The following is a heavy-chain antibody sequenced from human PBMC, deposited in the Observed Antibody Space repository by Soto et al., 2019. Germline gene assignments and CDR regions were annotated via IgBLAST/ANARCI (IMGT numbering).Heavy chain of an antibody. D-gene: IGHD2-2*01. CDR2: IYYSGST. CDR1: GGSISSYY. V-gene: IGHV4-59*01. J-gene: IGHJ5*02. Sequence: SETLSLTCTVSGGSISSYYWSWIRQPPWKGLEWIGYIYYSGSTNYNPSLKSRVTISVDTSKNQFSLKLSSVTAADTAVYYCARVRRAIVVVPAVIGSHNWFDPWGQGTLVTVSS. CDR3: ARVRRAIVVVPAVIGSHNWFDP.